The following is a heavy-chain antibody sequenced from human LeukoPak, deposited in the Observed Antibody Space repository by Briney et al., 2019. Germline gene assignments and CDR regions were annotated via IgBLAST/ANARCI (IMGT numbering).Heavy chain of an antibody. J-gene: IGHJ5*02. CDR3: ARDRRSSWKGWFDP. D-gene: IGHD6-13*01. Sequence: ASETLSLTCTASGGSITSSSYYWGWIRQPPGKGLEWIGSIYYTGSTYYKSSLKSRVTISVDTSKNQFSLKLNSVTAADTAVYYCARDRRSSWKGWFDPWGQGTLVTVSS. CDR2: IYYTGST. CDR1: GGSITSSSYY. V-gene: IGHV4-39*02.